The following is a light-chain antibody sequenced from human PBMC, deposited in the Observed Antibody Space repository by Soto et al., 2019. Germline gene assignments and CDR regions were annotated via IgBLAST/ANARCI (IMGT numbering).Light chain of an antibody. CDR3: QQYKDDAWT. CDR2: DAS. J-gene: IGKJ1*01. Sequence: DIQLTQSPSTLSASVGDRVTITCRASQRIDRYLAWYQQKPGKAPKLLVYDASTLEGGVPSRFSGSGSATEFILTISSRQPDDFAAYYCQQYKDDAWTFGQGTRVEIK. V-gene: IGKV1-5*01. CDR1: QRIDRY.